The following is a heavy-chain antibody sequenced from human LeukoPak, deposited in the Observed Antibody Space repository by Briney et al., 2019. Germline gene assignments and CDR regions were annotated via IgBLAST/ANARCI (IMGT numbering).Heavy chain of an antibody. Sequence: VASLKVSCKASGYTFTSYGISWVRQALGQGLEWMAWISAYNGNTNYAQKLQGRVTMTTDTSTGTAYIELRSLRSDDTAVYYCARTGVIVGATDYWGQGTLVTVSS. CDR1: GYTFTSYG. V-gene: IGHV1-18*01. CDR2: ISAYNGNT. CDR3: ARTGVIVGATDY. D-gene: IGHD1-26*01. J-gene: IGHJ4*02.